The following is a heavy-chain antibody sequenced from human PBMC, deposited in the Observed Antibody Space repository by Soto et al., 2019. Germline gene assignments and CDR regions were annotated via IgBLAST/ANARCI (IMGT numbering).Heavy chain of an antibody. CDR2: ISYDGSNK. V-gene: IGHV3-30-3*01. D-gene: IGHD3-10*01. J-gene: IGHJ5*02. CDR3: ARDFAGVLGH. CDR1: GFTFSSYA. Sequence: PGGSMRLSCAAYGFTFSSYAMHWVRQATGKGLEWVAVISYDGSNKYYADSVKGRFTISRDNSKNTLYLQMNSLRVEDTAVYYCARDFAGVLGHWGQGTLVTVSS.